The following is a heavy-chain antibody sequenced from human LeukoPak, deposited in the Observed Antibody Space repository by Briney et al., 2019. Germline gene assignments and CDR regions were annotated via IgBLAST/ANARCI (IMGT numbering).Heavy chain of an antibody. J-gene: IGHJ3*02. Sequence: GGSLRLSCVASGFTFSDWYMNWVRQAPGKGLEWISCIGTSSTNTHYADSVKGRFTISRDNTKNSVHLQLKNVRAEDTAVYYCARPCGGDCSFLDIWGQGTMVTVSS. D-gene: IGHD2-21*01. CDR3: ARPCGGDCSFLDI. V-gene: IGHV3-11*01. CDR2: IGTSSTNT. CDR1: GFTFSDWY.